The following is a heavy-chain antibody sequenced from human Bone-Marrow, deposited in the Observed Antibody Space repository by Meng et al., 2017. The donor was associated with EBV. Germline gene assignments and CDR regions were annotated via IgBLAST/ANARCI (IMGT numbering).Heavy chain of an antibody. V-gene: IGHV1-69*01. D-gene: IGHD5-24*01. CDR3: AREQGVHGYPHPYFDY. Sequence: VLPVSAGNKPGASVQVSCKASGGTFSSYGISWVRQAPGQGLEWMGGIIPIFGTANYAQKFQGRVTITADESTSTAYMELSSLRSEDTAVYYCAREQGVHGYPHPYFDYWGQGTLVTVSS. CDR1: GGTFSSYG. J-gene: IGHJ4*02. CDR2: IIPIFGTA.